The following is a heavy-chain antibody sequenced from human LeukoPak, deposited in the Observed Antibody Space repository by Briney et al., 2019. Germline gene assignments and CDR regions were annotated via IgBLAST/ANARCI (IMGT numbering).Heavy chain of an antibody. J-gene: IGHJ3*02. CDR1: GYTFSSYA. Sequence: GASVKVSCKGSGYTFSSYAMHWVRQAPGQRLEWMGWINAGNGNTKYSQKFQGRVTITRDTSATTAYMELSSLRSEDTAVYYCARGSIAAAGTSAFDIWGQGTMVTVSS. D-gene: IGHD6-13*01. CDR3: ARGSIAAAGTSAFDI. V-gene: IGHV1-3*01. CDR2: INAGNGNT.